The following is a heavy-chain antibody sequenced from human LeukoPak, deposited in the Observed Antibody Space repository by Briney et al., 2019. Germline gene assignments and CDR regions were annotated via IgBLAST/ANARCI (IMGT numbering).Heavy chain of an antibody. Sequence: GGSLRLSCVASGFTFSSYWMSWVRQAPGKGLEWVANIKQDGSEKYYVDSVKGRFTISRDNAKNSLYLQMNSLRAEDTAVYYCAGILTWGQGTLVTVSS. J-gene: IGHJ5*02. CDR2: IKQDGSEK. V-gene: IGHV3-7*01. CDR1: GFTFSSYW. CDR3: AGILT.